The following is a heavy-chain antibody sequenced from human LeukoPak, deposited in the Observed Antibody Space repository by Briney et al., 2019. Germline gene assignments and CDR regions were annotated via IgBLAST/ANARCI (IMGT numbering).Heavy chain of an antibody. CDR1: GGSFSGYY. CDR2: INHSGST. Sequence: SETLSLTCAVYGGSFSGYYWSWIRQPPGKGLEWIGEINHSGSTNYNTSLKSRVTISVDTSKNQFSLKLRSVTAADTAVYYCARRTGYFDWYEPFDYWGQGTLVTVSS. V-gene: IGHV4-34*01. D-gene: IGHD3-9*01. J-gene: IGHJ4*02. CDR3: ARRTGYFDWYEPFDY.